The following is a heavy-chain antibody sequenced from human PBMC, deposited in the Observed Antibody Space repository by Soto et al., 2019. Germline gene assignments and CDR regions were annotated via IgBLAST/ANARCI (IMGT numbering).Heavy chain of an antibody. D-gene: IGHD3-10*01. V-gene: IGHV4-30-2*01. J-gene: IGHJ4*02. CDR1: GGYSRGRGGC. CDR2: IYHSGST. CDR3: VRGGTHHSGSYYRLDF. Sequence: GGYSRGRGGCWSWIRQPPGKGLEWIGYIYHSGSTYYNPSLKSRVTISVDRSKNQFSLKLSSVTAADTAVYYFVRGGTHHSGSYYRLDFWAQAPLVT.